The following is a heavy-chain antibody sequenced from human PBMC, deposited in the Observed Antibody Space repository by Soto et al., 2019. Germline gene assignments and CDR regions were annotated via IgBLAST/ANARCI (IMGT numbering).Heavy chain of an antibody. D-gene: IGHD3-22*01. J-gene: IGHJ3*02. CDR1: GDSITSTSY. CDR3: ARVSKDASGYYYGAFDI. CDR2: IYHSGGT. Sequence: PSETLSLTCGVYGDSITSTSYWRWVRQPPGKGLEWIGEIYHSGGTNSNPSLKSRVTMSVDKSKDQFSLRLSSVTAADTALYYCARVSKDASGYYYGAFDIWGQGTMVT. V-gene: IGHV4-4*02.